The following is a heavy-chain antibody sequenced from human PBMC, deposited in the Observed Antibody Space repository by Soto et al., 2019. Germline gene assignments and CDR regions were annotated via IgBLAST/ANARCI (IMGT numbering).Heavy chain of an antibody. Sequence: SETLSVTCGVEGVSFSCYYVIWIRQPPGKGLEWIGEINHSGSTNYNPSLKSRVTISVDTSKNQFSLKLSSVTAADTAVYYCATSDVVVGMGNWFDPWGQGTLVTVSS. CDR3: ATSDVVVGMGNWFDP. V-gene: IGHV4-34*01. D-gene: IGHD2-15*01. J-gene: IGHJ5*02. CDR1: GVSFSCYY. CDR2: INHSGST.